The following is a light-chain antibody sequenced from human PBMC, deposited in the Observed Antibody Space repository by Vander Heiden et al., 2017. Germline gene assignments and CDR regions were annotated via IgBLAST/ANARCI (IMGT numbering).Light chain of an antibody. CDR1: QDISNY. CDR3: QQYDNLLRT. CDR2: DAS. V-gene: IGKV1-33*01. J-gene: IGKJ1*01. Sequence: DRQMTQSPSSLSASVGDRVTITFQASQDISNYLHWYQQKPGKAPKLLIYDASNLETGVPSRFSGSGSGTDFTFTISSLQPEDIATYYCQQYDNLLRTFGQGTKVEIK.